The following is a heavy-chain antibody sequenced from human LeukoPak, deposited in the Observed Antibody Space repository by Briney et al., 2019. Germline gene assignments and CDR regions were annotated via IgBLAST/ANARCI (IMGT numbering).Heavy chain of an antibody. CDR1: GFTFSSYA. V-gene: IGHV3-23*01. CDR2: ISGSGGST. J-gene: IGHJ6*02. Sequence: GGSLRLSCAASGFTFSSYAMSWVRQAPGKGLEWVSAISGSGGSTYYADSVKGRFTISRDNSKNTLYLQMNSLRAEDTAVYYCARGDFWSGYSSHHYYYGMDVWGQGTTVTVSS. CDR3: ARGDFWSGYSSHHYYYGMDV. D-gene: IGHD3-3*01.